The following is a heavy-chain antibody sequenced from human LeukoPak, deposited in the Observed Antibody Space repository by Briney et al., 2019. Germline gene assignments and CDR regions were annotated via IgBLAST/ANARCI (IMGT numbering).Heavy chain of an antibody. V-gene: IGHV4-4*07. CDR1: GGSISSYY. CDR3: ARETPYSSSWTVFDY. J-gene: IGHJ4*02. CDR2: IYISGST. D-gene: IGHD6-13*01. Sequence: SETLSLTCTVSGGSISSYYWSWIRQPAGKGLEWIGRIYISGSTNYNPSLKSRVTMSVDTSKNQFSLKLSSVTAADTAVYYCARETPYSSSWTVFDYWGQGTLVTVSS.